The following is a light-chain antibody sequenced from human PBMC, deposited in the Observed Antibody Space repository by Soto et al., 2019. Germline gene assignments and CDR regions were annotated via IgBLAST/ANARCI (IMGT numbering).Light chain of an antibody. CDR2: HVT. CDR1: DYVVGRYSS. V-gene: IGLV2-14*03. Sequence: QSALTQPASVSGSLGQSITISCTGGDYVVGRYSSVSWYQQHPDQAPKLIIYHVTNRPSGVSNRFSGSKSGDTASLTISGLQADDEADSYCLAYTGGHTGLFGSGTKVTVL. J-gene: IGLJ1*01. CDR3: LAYTGGHTGL.